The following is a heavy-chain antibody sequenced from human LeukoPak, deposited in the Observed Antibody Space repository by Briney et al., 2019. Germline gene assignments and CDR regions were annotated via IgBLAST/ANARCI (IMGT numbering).Heavy chain of an antibody. CDR3: ARHSLWGIVVVPAALNWFDP. Sequence: SETLSLTCTVSGGSISSSSYYWGWIRQPPGKGLEWIGSIYYSGSTYYNPSLKSRVTISVDTSKNQFSLKLSSVTAADTAVYYCARHSLWGIVVVPAALNWFDPWGQGTLVTVSS. J-gene: IGHJ5*02. V-gene: IGHV4-39*01. CDR1: GGSISSSSYY. D-gene: IGHD2-2*01. CDR2: IYYSGST.